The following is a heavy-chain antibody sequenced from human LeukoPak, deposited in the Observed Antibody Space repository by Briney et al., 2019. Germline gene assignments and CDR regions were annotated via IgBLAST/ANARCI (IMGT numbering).Heavy chain of an antibody. J-gene: IGHJ3*02. CDR2: FYFGEST. CDR3: ARGKGAWFEALDI. D-gene: IGHD3-9*01. CDR1: GSSISGHY. V-gene: IGHV4-59*11. Sequence: SETLSLTCSVSGSSISGHYWGWIRQPPGKTLEWIGYFYFGESTNYNPSLKSRVSMSVDTSKNQFSLRLTSVTAADTAVYYCARGKGAWFEALDIWGQGTVVTVSS.